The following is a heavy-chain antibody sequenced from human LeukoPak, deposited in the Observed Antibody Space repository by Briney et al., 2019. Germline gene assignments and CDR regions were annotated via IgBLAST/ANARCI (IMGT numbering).Heavy chain of an antibody. Sequence: GGSLRLSCAASGFTFSSYAMHWVRQAPGKGLEWVAVISYDGSNKYYADSVKGRFTISRDNSKNTLYLQMSSLRAEDTAVYYCARDRALYGDPDAFDIWGQGTMVTVSS. V-gene: IGHV3-30-3*01. CDR3: ARDRALYGDPDAFDI. J-gene: IGHJ3*02. CDR2: ISYDGSNK. CDR1: GFTFSSYA. D-gene: IGHD4-17*01.